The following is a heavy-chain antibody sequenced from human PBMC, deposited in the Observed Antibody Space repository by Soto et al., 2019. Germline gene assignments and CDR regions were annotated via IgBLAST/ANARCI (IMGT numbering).Heavy chain of an antibody. J-gene: IGHJ4*02. CDR3: AKAPRGSGRDYYFDS. CDR1: GFSFSSYW. Sequence: EVQLVESGGGLVQPGGSLRLSCEASGFSFSSYWMSWVRQDAGKRLEWVANINQDGSQRWYVDSVKGRFTISRDNARASLYLQMNSLRDEDTAVYYRAKAPRGSGRDYYFDSWGQGILITVSS. D-gene: IGHD3-10*01. V-gene: IGHV3-7*05. CDR2: INQDGSQR.